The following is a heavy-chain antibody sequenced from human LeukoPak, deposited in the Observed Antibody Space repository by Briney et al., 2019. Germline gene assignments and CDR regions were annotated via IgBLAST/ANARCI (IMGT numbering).Heavy chain of an antibody. D-gene: IGHD1-7*01. J-gene: IGHJ4*02. CDR1: GYTFTSYD. CDR3: ARDYITGTTGPFDY. Sequence: ASVKVSCKASGYTFTSYDINWVRQATGQGLEWMGWINPNSGGTNYAQKFQGRVTMTRDTSISTAYMELSRLRSDDAAVYYCARDYITGTTGPFDYWGQGTLVTVSS. V-gene: IGHV1-2*02. CDR2: INPNSGGT.